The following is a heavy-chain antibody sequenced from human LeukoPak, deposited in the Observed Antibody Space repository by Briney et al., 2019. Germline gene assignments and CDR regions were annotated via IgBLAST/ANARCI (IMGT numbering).Heavy chain of an antibody. Sequence: SETLSLTCTASGGSISGYYWSWIRQPPGKGLEWIGEINHSGSTNYNPSLKSRVTISVDTSKNQFSLKLSSVTAADTAVYYCAREETGTTNDFDYWGQGTLVTVSS. J-gene: IGHJ4*02. D-gene: IGHD1-1*01. CDR1: GGSISGYY. CDR3: AREETGTTNDFDY. V-gene: IGHV4-34*01. CDR2: INHSGST.